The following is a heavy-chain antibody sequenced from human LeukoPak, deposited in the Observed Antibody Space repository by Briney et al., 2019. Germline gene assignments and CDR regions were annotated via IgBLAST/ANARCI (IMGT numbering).Heavy chain of an antibody. Sequence: SETLSLTCAVSGYPISSGYYWGWIRQPPGKGLEWIGSIYHSGSTYYNPSLKSRVTISVDTSKNQFSLKLSSVTAADTAVYYCARVVVVPAAMSYNWFDPWGQGTLVTVSS. CDR2: IYHSGST. CDR1: GYPISSGYY. V-gene: IGHV4-38-2*01. D-gene: IGHD2-2*01. J-gene: IGHJ5*02. CDR3: ARVVVVPAAMSYNWFDP.